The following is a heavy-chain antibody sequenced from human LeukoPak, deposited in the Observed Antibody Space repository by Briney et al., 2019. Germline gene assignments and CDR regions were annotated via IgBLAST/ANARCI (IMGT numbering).Heavy chain of an antibody. CDR3: AKDLGVMVRAFDI. CDR2: IYYSGST. D-gene: IGHD5-18*01. V-gene: IGHV4-59*01. Sequence: SEALSLTCTVSGSSISSYYWSWIRQPPGQRLEWIGYIYYSGSTNYSPSLKSRVTISVDTSKNQISLKLSSVTAADTAVYYCAKDLGVMVRAFDIWGQGTMVTVSS. J-gene: IGHJ3*02. CDR1: GSSISSYY.